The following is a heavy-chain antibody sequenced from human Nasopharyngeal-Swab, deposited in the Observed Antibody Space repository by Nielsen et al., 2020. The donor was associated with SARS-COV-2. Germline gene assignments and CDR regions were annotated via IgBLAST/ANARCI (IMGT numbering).Heavy chain of an antibody. CDR1: GITFSSYS. CDR2: ISSNSDTK. CDR3: ARVRGSYYFDY. Sequence: GGSLRLSCAASGITFSSYSMNWVRQAPGKGLEWVSCISSNSDTKYYADSVKGRFTISRGNSKNTLYLQMNSLRAEDTAVYYCARVRGSYYFDYWGQGTLVTVSS. D-gene: IGHD1-26*01. J-gene: IGHJ4*02. V-gene: IGHV3-48*01.